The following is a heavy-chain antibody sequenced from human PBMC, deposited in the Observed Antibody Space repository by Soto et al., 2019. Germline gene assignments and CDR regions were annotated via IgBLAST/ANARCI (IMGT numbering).Heavy chain of an antibody. V-gene: IGHV4-39*01. CDR1: GGSMNSTNYY. CDR2: VYYSGRT. CDR3: ARHLAVWYGSTWYDRGVSWFDP. D-gene: IGHD6-13*01. Sequence: QLQLQESGPGLVKPSETLSLTCSVSGGSMNSTNYYWGWIRQPPGKGLEWIGSVYYSGRTYYNPTISSRVTMSVDTSKNQSSPKLNSVTDADTADYYCARHLAVWYGSTWYDRGVSWFDPWGQGTRDTVSS. J-gene: IGHJ5*02.